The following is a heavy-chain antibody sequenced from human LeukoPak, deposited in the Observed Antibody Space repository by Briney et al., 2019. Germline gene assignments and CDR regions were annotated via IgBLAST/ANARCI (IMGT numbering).Heavy chain of an antibody. V-gene: IGHV4-59*01. Sequence: SETLSLTCTVSGRSISRYYWSWLRQPPGKGLEWIGHIYYSGSTNYNPSLKSRVTISVDTSKNQFSLKLSSVTAADTAVYYCAREVKSGWYDDYFDYWGQGTLVTVSS. CDR1: GRSISRYY. J-gene: IGHJ4*02. CDR3: AREVKSGWYDDYFDY. D-gene: IGHD6-19*01. CDR2: IYYSGST.